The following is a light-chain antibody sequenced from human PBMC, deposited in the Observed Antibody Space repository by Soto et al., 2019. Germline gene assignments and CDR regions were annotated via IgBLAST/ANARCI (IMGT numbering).Light chain of an antibody. CDR3: QQCASSAIT. Sequence: EIVLTQSPATLSLSPGERATLSCRASQSVSSYLAWYQQKPGQAPRLLIYDASNRATGIPARFSGSGSGTDFTLTISRLEPEDFAVYFCQQCASSAITFGQGTRLEIK. CDR2: DAS. V-gene: IGKV3-11*01. J-gene: IGKJ5*01. CDR1: QSVSSY.